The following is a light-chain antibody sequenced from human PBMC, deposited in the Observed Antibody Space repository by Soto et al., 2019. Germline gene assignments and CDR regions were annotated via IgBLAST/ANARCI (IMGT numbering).Light chain of an antibody. V-gene: IGLV3-21*04. Sequence: SYELTQPPSVSVAPGKTARITCGGNNIGSKSVHWYQQKPGQAPVLVIYYDSDRPSGIPERFSGSNSGNTATLTISRVEAGEEDDYYCQVWDSSSDHWVFGGGTKLTVL. CDR3: QVWDSSSDHWV. CDR2: YDS. J-gene: IGLJ3*02. CDR1: NIGSKS.